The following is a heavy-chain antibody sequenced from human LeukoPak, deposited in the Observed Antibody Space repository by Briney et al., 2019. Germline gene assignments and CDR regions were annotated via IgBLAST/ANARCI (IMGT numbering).Heavy chain of an antibody. CDR2: ISWDGGST. J-gene: IGHJ4*02. CDR1: GFTFDDYT. Sequence: PGGSLRLSCAASGFTFDDYTMHWVRQAPGKGLEWVSLISWDGGSTYYADSAKGRFTISRDNSKNSLYLQMNSLRTEDTALYYCAKDNWSGSHGFDYWGQGTLVTVSS. V-gene: IGHV3-43*01. CDR3: AKDNWSGSHGFDY. D-gene: IGHD1-26*01.